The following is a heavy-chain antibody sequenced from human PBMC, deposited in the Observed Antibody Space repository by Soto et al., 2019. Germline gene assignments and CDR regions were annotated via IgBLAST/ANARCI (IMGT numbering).Heavy chain of an antibody. V-gene: IGHV1-46*01. CDR1: GYTFTSYY. D-gene: IGHD2-8*01. CDR3: ARGLEGYCTNGVCLEPSFQH. J-gene: IGHJ1*01. CDR2: INPSGGST. Sequence: ASVKVSCKASGYTFTSYYMHWVRQAPGQGLEWMGIINPSGGSTSYAQKFQGRVTMTRDTSTSTVYMELSSLRSEDTAVYYCARGLEGYCTNGVCLEPSFQHCGQGTMVTVSS.